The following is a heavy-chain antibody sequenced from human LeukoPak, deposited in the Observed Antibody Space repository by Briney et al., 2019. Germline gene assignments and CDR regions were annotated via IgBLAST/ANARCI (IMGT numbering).Heavy chain of an antibody. Sequence: ASVKVSCKASGYTFITYDIIWVRQAAGQGLGWVGWLNPHSGHTGYTESFQGRVIMTMDSSISTAYMELRSLRFEDTAVYYCARGPWFRSLVGYCANGVCYPGYWGQGTLVTVSS. J-gene: IGHJ4*02. D-gene: IGHD2-8*01. CDR3: ARGPWFRSLVGYCANGVCYPGY. CDR1: GYTFITYD. V-gene: IGHV1-8*01. CDR2: LNPHSGHT.